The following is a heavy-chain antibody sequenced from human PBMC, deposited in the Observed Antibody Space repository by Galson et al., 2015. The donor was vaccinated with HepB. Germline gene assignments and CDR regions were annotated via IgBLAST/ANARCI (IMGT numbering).Heavy chain of an antibody. CDR2: INWNGGST. V-gene: IGHV3-20*04. CDR3: ARDVDTVTTMRVLWFDP. D-gene: IGHD4-17*01. J-gene: IGHJ5*02. CDR1: GFTFDDYG. Sequence: SLRLSCAASGFTFDDYGMSWVRQAPGKGLEWVSGINWNGGSTGYADSVKGRFTISRDNAKNSLYLQMNSLRAEDTAFYYCARDVDTVTTMRVLWFDPWGQGTLVTVSS.